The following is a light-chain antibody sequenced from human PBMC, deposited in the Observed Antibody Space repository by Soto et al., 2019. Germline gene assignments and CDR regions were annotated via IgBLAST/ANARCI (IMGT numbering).Light chain of an antibody. V-gene: IGKV1-5*03. CDR2: KAS. Sequence: DVHIPQSPFNLYAYVGDRVTISCRASQSISNWLAWYQQKPGKAPKLLIYKASSLESGVPARFSGSGSGTEFTLTISSLQPDDFPTYYCQEYKTYSYTFGQGTKVDIK. CDR1: QSISNW. CDR3: QEYKTYSYT. J-gene: IGKJ2*01.